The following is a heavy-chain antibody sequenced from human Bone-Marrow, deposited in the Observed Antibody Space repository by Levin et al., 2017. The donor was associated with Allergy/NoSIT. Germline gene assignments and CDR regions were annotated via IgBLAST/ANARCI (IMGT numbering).Heavy chain of an antibody. Sequence: GESLKISCAASGFTFNNYGMHWVRQAPGKGLEGVAVISYDGRNKYYADSVKGRFTISRDSANSTLYLQMNSLRAEDTSVYYCVEALGSTATGFGVADHWGQGTLVTVSS. CDR2: ISYDGRNK. CDR1: GFTFNNYG. CDR3: VEALGSTATGFGVADH. J-gene: IGHJ4*02. V-gene: IGHV3-30*18. D-gene: IGHD1-14*01.